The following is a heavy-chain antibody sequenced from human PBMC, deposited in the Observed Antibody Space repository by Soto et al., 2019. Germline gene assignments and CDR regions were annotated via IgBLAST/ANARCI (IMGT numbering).Heavy chain of an antibody. J-gene: IGHJ4*02. CDR2: LNPNSGDT. Sequence: QVQLVQSGAEVKKPGASVKVSCKASGYTFSSYDINWVRQATGQGLEWMGWLNPNSGDTGYAQKLQGRGTLTRNTYINTAYIELSSLKSDDTAVYYCATSGGGWYLYWGQGTLVTVSS. CDR3: ATSGGGWYLY. CDR1: GYTFSSYD. V-gene: IGHV1-8*01. D-gene: IGHD6-19*01.